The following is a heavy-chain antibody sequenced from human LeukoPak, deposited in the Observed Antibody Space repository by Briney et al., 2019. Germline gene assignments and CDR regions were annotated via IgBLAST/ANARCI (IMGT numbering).Heavy chain of an antibody. J-gene: IGHJ6*03. D-gene: IGHD2-2*02. CDR2: VNHTGST. V-gene: IGHV4-34*01. CDR3: AGRYLYYYYYYMDI. CDR1: GGSFSGYF. Sequence: SETLSLTCAVYGGSFSGYFWNWIRQPPGKVLEWIGEVNHTGSTNYNPSLKSRVIISVDTSKNQFSLKLTSMTAADTAVYYCAGRYLYYYYYYMDIWGKGTTVAVSS.